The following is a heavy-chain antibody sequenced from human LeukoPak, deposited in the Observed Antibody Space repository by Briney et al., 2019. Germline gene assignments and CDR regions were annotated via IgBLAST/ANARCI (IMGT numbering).Heavy chain of an antibody. CDR1: GFTFSSYA. Sequence: GGPLRLSCSASGFTFSSYALHWVRHAPGKGLEYVSPISSNGGSTYYADSVKGRFTISRDNSKNTLYLQMSSLRAEDTAVYYCVNFAVEPDYWGQGTLVTVSS. CDR2: ISSNGGST. D-gene: IGHD2-21*01. CDR3: VNFAVEPDY. V-gene: IGHV3-64D*06. J-gene: IGHJ4*02.